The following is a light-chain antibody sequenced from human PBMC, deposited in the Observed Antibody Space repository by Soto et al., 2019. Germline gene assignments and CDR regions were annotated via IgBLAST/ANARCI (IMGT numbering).Light chain of an antibody. V-gene: IGKV1-6*01. CDR3: IRDYHXPFT. Sequence: AIQMTQSPSSLSASVGDRVTITCRASRYIRKDVAWYQQKPGKAPQILICGASTLQTGVASMFSGSGSATDFTLTSSSLQPEDSAAYHCIRDYHXPFTCGHGTQVXI. CDR1: RYIRKD. CDR2: GAS. J-gene: IGKJ3*01.